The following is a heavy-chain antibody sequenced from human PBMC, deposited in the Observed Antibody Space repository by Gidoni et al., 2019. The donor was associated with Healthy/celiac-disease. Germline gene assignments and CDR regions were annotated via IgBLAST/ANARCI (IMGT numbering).Heavy chain of an antibody. D-gene: IGHD2-21*02. CDR3: TPWAHPYCGGDCYSY. Sequence: EVQLVESGGGLVNPGGSLRLSCATSGFTLSNVWMNWVRQAPGKGLEWVGRIKSKTDGGKTDYAATVKGRFTISRDDSKNTLYLKMNSLKTEDTAVYYCTPWAHPYCGGDCYSYWGQGTLVTVSS. CDR1: GFTLSNVW. V-gene: IGHV3-15*07. CDR2: IKSKTDGGKT. J-gene: IGHJ4*02.